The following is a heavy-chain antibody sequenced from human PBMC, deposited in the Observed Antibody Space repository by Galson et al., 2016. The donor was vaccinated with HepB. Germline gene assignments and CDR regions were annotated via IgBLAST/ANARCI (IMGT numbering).Heavy chain of an antibody. J-gene: IGHJ4*02. D-gene: IGHD6-13*01. CDR3: ARERGIAAAATLDY. CDR2: IWYDGSNK. Sequence: SLRLSCAASGFTFSRYEMDWVRQAPGKGLDRVAVIWYDGSNKYYADSVKGRFTISRDNSKNTLYLQMNSLRAEDTAVYYCARERGIAAAATLDYWGQGTLVTVSS. CDR1: GFTFSRYE. V-gene: IGHV3-33*08.